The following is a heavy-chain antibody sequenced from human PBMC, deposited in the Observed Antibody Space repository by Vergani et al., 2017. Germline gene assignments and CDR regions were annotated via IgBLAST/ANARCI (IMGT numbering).Heavy chain of an antibody. V-gene: IGHV3-11*01. CDR2: ISDGGETK. CDR1: GFIFSDYY. Sequence: QVQLVESGGGVVQPGTSLRLSCAASGFIFSDYYMTWIRQTPGKGLEWLAHISDGGETKMYAESLKGRFTVSRDNTKNLLILQMKTLKVDDTATYYCGRKQSPASLMDKPIDIWGQGTLVTVSS. D-gene: IGHD1/OR15-1a*01. CDR3: GRKQSPASLMDKPIDI. J-gene: IGHJ5*02.